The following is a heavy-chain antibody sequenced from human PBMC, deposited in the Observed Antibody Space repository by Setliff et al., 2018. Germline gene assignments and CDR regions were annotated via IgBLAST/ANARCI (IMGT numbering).Heavy chain of an antibody. CDR1: GYTFAKYA. V-gene: IGHV1-3*03. J-gene: IGHJ6*03. D-gene: IGHD4-4*01. CDR2: INAGNGDT. Sequence: ASVKVSCKAFGYTFAKYAIHWVRQAPGQRLEWMGWINAGNGDTKYSQDFQGRVTITRDTSASTAYMDLSSLRSDDMAVYYCARGRPTANPYYYYYMDVWGKGTTVTVSS. CDR3: ARGRPTANPYYYYYMDV.